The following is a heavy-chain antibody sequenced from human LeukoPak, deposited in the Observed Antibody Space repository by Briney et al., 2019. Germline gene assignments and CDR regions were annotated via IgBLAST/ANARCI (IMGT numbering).Heavy chain of an antibody. CDR2: ITSSSSYI. V-gene: IGHV3-21*01. Sequence: PGGSLRLSCAASGFTFRSYSMNWVRQAPGKGLEWVSFITSSSSYIYYADSVKGRFTVSRDNTKNSLYLQMGSLRAEDTAVYYCARDAYGDYVGGADNWGQGTLVTVSS. D-gene: IGHD4-17*01. CDR3: ARDAYGDYVGGADN. CDR1: GFTFRSYS. J-gene: IGHJ4*02.